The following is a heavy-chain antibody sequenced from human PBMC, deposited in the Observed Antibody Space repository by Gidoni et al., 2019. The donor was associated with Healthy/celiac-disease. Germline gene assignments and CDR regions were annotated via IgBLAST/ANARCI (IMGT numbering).Heavy chain of an antibody. Sequence: EVPLVESGGGLVQPGGSLGLLCASSGFTFSSYSMNWGRQAPGKGLEGVSYISSSSSTIYYADSVKGRFTISRDNAKNSLYLQMNSLRAEDTAVYYCAQAAAGTEWYFDLWGRGTLVTVSS. CDR1: GFTFSSYS. J-gene: IGHJ2*01. D-gene: IGHD6-13*01. V-gene: IGHV3-48*04. CDR3: AQAAAGTEWYFDL. CDR2: ISSSSSTI.